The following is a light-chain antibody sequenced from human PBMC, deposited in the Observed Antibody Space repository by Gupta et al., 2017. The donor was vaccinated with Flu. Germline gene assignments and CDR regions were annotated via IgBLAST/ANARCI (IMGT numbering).Light chain of an antibody. CDR1: QSVNGPH. CDR3: QQYGDSPTT. Sequence: EIVLTQSPDTLSLSPGQGATLSCRASQSVNGPHVAWYQHKRGQAPRLLIYSATSRAAGIPDRFSGSGSETDFTLTISGLETEDCAVYYCQQYGDSPTTFGQGTRVEI. V-gene: IGKV3-20*01. J-gene: IGKJ1*01. CDR2: SAT.